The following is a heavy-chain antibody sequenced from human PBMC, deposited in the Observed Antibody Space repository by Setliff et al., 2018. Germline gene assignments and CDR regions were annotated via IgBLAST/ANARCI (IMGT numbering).Heavy chain of an antibody. CDR2: INNYNFNT. D-gene: IGHD3-22*01. J-gene: IGHJ4*02. CDR1: GYTFTNYG. CDR3: ARINFYVSSGYYYAPDY. V-gene: IGHV1-18*01. Sequence: ASVKVSCKSPGYTFTNYGVTWVRQAPGQGLEWMGWINNYNFNTQYAQKFQGRVTVTTDTSSTTAYMELKSLRSDDTAVYYCARINFYVSSGYYYAPDYWGQGTMVTVSS.